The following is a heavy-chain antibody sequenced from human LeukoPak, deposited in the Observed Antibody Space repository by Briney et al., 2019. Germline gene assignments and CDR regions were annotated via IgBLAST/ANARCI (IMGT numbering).Heavy chain of an antibody. Sequence: GGSLRLSCAASGFTFDDYGMTWVRQAPGKGLEWVSSTNWNGGSTGYADSVKGRFTISRDNAKNSLFLQMNSLRAEDTALYYCARDRGPYDSSGYYPYDAFDIWGQGTMVTVSS. D-gene: IGHD3-22*01. CDR1: GFTFDDYG. V-gene: IGHV3-20*04. J-gene: IGHJ3*02. CDR3: ARDRGPYDSSGYYPYDAFDI. CDR2: TNWNGGST.